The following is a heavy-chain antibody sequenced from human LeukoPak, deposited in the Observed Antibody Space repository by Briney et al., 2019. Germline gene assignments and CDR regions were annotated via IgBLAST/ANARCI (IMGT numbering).Heavy chain of an antibody. CDR2: IWYDGSNK. V-gene: IGHV3-33*01. J-gene: IGHJ4*02. CDR3: ARVRCSGSSCSSYYFDY. CDR1: GFTFSSYG. Sequence: QPGRSLRLSCAASGFTFSSYGMHWVRQAPGKGLEWVSLIWYDGSNKYYADSVKGRFTISRDNAENSLYLQMNSLRAEDTAVYYCARVRCSGSSCSSYYFDYWGQGTLVTVSS. D-gene: IGHD2-15*01.